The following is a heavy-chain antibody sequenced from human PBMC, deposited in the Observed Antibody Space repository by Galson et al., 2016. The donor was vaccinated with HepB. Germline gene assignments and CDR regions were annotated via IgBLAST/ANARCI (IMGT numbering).Heavy chain of an antibody. Sequence: TLSLTCAVSGDSTSSGSYYWSWIRRPAGEGLEWIGHISTSGRTKYNPSLKDRVTISLDTSKNQFSLSLNSVTAADTAVYYCARGVTPFLRFDPWGQGTLLTVSS. V-gene: IGHV4-61*09. CDR3: ARGVTPFLRFDP. J-gene: IGHJ5*02. CDR2: ISTSGRT. CDR1: GDSTSSGSYY.